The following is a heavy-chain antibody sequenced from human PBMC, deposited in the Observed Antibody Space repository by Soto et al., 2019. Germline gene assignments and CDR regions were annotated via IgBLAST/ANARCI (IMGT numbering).Heavy chain of an antibody. Sequence: GGSLRLSCAASGFTFSSYTMHWVRQAPGKGLEWVSLISWDGGSTYYADSVKGRFTISRDNSKNSLYLQMNSLRTEDTALYYCAKGKLNWNDFLDYWGQGTLVTVSS. CDR3: AKGKLNWNDFLDY. CDR2: ISWDGGST. CDR1: GFTFSSYT. D-gene: IGHD1-20*01. V-gene: IGHV3-43*01. J-gene: IGHJ4*02.